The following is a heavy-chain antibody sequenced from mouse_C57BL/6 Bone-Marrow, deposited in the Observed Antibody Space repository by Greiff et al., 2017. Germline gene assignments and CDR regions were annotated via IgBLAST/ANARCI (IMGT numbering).Heavy chain of an antibody. D-gene: IGHD4-1*01. V-gene: IGHV5-9-1*02. CDR1: GFTFSSYA. J-gene: IGHJ2*01. CDR2: LSSGGDYI. Sequence: EVQRVESGEGLVKPGGSLKLSCAASGFTFSSYAMSWVRQTPEKRLEWVAYLSSGGDYIYYADTVKGRFTISRDNARNTLYLQMSSLKSEDTAMYYCTRVLLGFDYWGQGTTLTVSS. CDR3: TRVLLGFDY.